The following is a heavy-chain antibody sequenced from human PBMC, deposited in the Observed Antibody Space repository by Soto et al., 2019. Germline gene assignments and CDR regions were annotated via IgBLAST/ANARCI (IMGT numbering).Heavy chain of an antibody. CDR2: IFSNDEK. CDR1: GFSLSNARMG. D-gene: IGHD5-12*01. Sequence: QVTLKESGPVLVKPTETLTLTCTVSGFSLSNARMGVSWIRQPPGKALEWLAHIFSNDEKSYNTSLKSRLTISEDTSKCQVVLTMTNMDPVDTATYSCARYILASPYGMDVWGQGTTVTVSS. V-gene: IGHV2-26*01. CDR3: ARYILASPYGMDV. J-gene: IGHJ6*02.